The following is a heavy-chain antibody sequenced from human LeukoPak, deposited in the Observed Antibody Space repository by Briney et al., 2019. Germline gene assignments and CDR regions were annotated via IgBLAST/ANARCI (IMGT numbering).Heavy chain of an antibody. CDR3: ARGGGKAVARWYFDL. Sequence: SETLSLTCTVSGGSISSYYWSWIRQPPGKGLEWIGYIYYSGSTNYNPSLKSRVTISVDTSKNQFSLKLSSVTAADTAVYYCARGGGKAVARWYFDLWGRGTLVTVSS. CDR1: GGSISSYY. D-gene: IGHD6-19*01. V-gene: IGHV4-59*12. J-gene: IGHJ2*01. CDR2: IYYSGST.